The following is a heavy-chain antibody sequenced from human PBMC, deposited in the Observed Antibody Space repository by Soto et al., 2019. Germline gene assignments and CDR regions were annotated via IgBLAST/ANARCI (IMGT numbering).Heavy chain of an antibody. J-gene: IGHJ1*01. V-gene: IGHV1-46*03. CDR3: ARDLGNYSSGWLEYFQH. CDR1: GYTFTSYY. CDR2: INPSGGST. Sequence: ASVKVSCKASGYTFTSYYMHWVRQAPGQGLEWMGIINPSGGSTSYAQKFQGRVTMTRDTSTSTVCMELSSLRSEDTAVYYCARDLGNYSSGWLEYFQHWGQGTLVTVSS. D-gene: IGHD6-19*01.